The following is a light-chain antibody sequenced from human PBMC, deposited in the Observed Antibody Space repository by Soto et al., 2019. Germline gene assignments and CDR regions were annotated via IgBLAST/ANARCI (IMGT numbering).Light chain of an antibody. Sequence: QSVLTQPPSVSGSPGQSVAISCTGTSSDVGSYNRVSWYQQPPGTAPKVMIYEVSNRPSGVPDRFSGSKSGNTASLTISGLRAEDEADYYCSSYSSSKTYVFGTGTMVTV. V-gene: IGLV2-18*02. CDR3: SSYSSSKTYV. CDR1: SSDVGSYNR. CDR2: EVS. J-gene: IGLJ1*01.